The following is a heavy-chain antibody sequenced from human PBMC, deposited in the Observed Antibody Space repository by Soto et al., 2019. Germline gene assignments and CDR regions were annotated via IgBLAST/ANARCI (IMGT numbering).Heavy chain of an antibody. D-gene: IGHD2-15*01. Sequence: PGGSLRLSCTASGFTFGDYAMSWVRQAPGKGLEWVGFIRSKAYGGTTEYAASVKGRFTISRDDSKSIAYLQMNSLKTEDTAVYYCTRGWGNCSGGSCAPVFDYWGQGTLVTVSS. CDR3: TRGWGNCSGGSCAPVFDY. J-gene: IGHJ4*02. CDR2: IRSKAYGGTT. CDR1: GFTFGDYA. V-gene: IGHV3-49*04.